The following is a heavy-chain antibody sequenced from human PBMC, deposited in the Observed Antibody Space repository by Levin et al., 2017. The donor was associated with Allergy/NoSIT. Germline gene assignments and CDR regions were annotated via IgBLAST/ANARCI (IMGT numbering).Heavy chain of an antibody. CDR1: GGSISSSSYY. CDR3: ARQGGSSGWYNYFDY. D-gene: IGHD6-19*01. Sequence: PSETLSLTCTVSGGSISSSSYYWGWIRQPPGKGLEWIGSIYYSGSTYYNPSLKSRVTISVDTSKNQFSLKLSSVTAADTAVYYCARQGGSSGWYNYFDYWGQGTLVTVSS. J-gene: IGHJ4*02. V-gene: IGHV4-39*01. CDR2: IYYSGST.